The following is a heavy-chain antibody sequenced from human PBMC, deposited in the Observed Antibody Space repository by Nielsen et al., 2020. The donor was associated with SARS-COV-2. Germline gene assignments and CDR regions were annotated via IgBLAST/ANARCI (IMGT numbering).Heavy chain of an antibody. CDR2: ISYDGSNK. J-gene: IGHJ4*02. V-gene: IGHV3-30*03. D-gene: IGHD1-26*01. CDR3: ARPYSGSYLGYFDY. CDR1: GFTFNNYG. Sequence: GESLKISCAASGFTFNNYGFYWVRQAPGKGLEWVAVISYDGSNKYYADSVKGRFTISRDNSKNTLYLQMNSLRAKDTAVYYCARPYSGSYLGYFDYWGQGTLVTVSS.